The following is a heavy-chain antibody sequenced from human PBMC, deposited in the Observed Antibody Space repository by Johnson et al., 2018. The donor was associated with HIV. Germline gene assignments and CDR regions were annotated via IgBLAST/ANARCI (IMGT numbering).Heavy chain of an antibody. CDR1: GFTFSSYG. CDR3: ARGGI. Sequence: VQLVESGGGVVQPGRSLRLSCAASGFTFSSYGMHWVRQAPGKGLEWVAVISYDGSTKYYADSVKGRFTISRDNSKNTLYLQMNSLRAEDTAVYDCARGGIWGQGTMVTVSS. CDR2: ISYDGSTK. J-gene: IGHJ3*02. V-gene: IGHV3-30*03. D-gene: IGHD3-10*01.